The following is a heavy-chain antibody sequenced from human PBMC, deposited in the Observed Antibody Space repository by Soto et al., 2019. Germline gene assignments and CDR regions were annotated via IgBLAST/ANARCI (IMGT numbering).Heavy chain of an antibody. CDR3: ARGPPGDCGGDCHPDY. CDR1: GFTFSSYG. Sequence: QVQLVESGGGVVQPGRSLRLSCAASGFTFSSYGMHWVRQAPGKGLEWVAVISYDGSNKYYADSVKGRITISRDNAKNSMYLQMNSLRDEDTAVYYCARGPPGDCGGDCHPDYWGQGTLVTVSS. J-gene: IGHJ4*02. V-gene: IGHV3-30*03. CDR2: ISYDGSNK. D-gene: IGHD2-21*02.